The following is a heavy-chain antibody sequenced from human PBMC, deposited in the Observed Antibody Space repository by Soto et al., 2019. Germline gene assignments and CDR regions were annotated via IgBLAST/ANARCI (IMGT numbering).Heavy chain of an antibody. Sequence: PSETLSLTCTVSGGSLSSYYWSWIRQPPGKGLEWIGYIYYSGSTKYNPSLKSRVTISVDTSKNQFSLRLTSVTAADTAVYYCARLGGYYQAFDSRGQGTLVTVSS. CDR1: GGSLSSYY. D-gene: IGHD3-22*01. V-gene: IGHV4-59*08. J-gene: IGHJ4*02. CDR2: IYYSGST. CDR3: ARLGGYYQAFDS.